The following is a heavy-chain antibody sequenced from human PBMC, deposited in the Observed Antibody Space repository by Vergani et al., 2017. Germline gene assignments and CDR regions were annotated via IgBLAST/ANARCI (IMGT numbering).Heavy chain of an antibody. CDR3: ARHRGDNDRGGMDV. CDR2: IYHSGST. CDR1: GYSISSTYY. D-gene: IGHD2-21*02. Sequence: QVQLQESGPGLVKPSETLSLTCAVSGYSISSTYYWVWIRQPPGKGLEWIGSIYHSGSTYNNPALKSRVTISVDTSKNQFSLKLSSVTAADTAVYYCARHRGDNDRGGMDVWGQGTTVTVSS. J-gene: IGHJ6*02. V-gene: IGHV4-38-2*01.